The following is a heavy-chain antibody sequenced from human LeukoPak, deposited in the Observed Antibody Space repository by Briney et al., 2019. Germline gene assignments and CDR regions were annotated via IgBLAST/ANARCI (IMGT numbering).Heavy chain of an antibody. CDR2: INTNTGNP. CDR3: ARTLPVAAAGTSSFDY. V-gene: IGHV7-4-1*02. Sequence: AASVKVSCKASEYTFTSYAMNWVRQAPGQGLEWMGWINTNTGNPTYAQGFTGRFVFSLDTSVSTAYLQISSLKAEDTAVYYCARTLPVAAAGTSSFDYWGQGTLVTVSS. CDR1: EYTFTSYA. J-gene: IGHJ4*02. D-gene: IGHD6-13*01.